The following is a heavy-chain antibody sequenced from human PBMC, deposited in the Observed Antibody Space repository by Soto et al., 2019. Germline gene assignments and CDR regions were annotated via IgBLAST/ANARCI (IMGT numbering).Heavy chain of an antibody. D-gene: IGHD6-13*01. J-gene: IGHJ5*01. CDR3: ARGLPGYSSSWYDS. CDR1: GGSFSGHY. CDR2: IKPTGST. V-gene: IGHV4-34*01. Sequence: QVQLQQWGAGLLKPSETLSLTCAVYGGSFSGHYWSWIRQPPGKGLEWIGEIKPTGSTNYNPSLKSRVSISVDTSKNPLSLKLSAVTAADTAVYYCARGLPGYSSSWYDSWGQGTLVTVSS.